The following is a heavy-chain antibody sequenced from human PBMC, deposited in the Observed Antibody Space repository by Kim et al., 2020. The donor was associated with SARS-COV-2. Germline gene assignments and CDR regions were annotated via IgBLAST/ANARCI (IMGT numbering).Heavy chain of an antibody. Sequence: GGSLRLSCAASGFTFSSYAMHWVRQAPGKGLEWVAVISYDGSNKYYADSVKGRFTISRDNSKNTLYLQMNSLRAEDTAVYYCARGYDILTGYYPFDYWGQGTLVTVSS. CDR2: ISYDGSNK. D-gene: IGHD3-9*01. CDR3: ARGYDILTGYYPFDY. CDR1: GFTFSSYA. J-gene: IGHJ4*02. V-gene: IGHV3-30*04.